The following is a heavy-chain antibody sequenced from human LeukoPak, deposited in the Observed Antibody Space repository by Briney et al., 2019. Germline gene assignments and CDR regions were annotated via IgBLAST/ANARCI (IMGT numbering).Heavy chain of an antibody. Sequence: PGGSLRLSCAASGFTFNSYAMSWVRQPPGKGLEWIGSIYYSGSTYYNPSLKSRVTISVDTSKNQFSLKLSSVTAADTAVYYCARSPKNPYSSSWYYAYWGQGTLVTVSS. V-gene: IGHV4-39*01. J-gene: IGHJ4*02. D-gene: IGHD6-13*01. CDR2: IYYSGST. CDR3: ARSPKNPYSSSWYYAY. CDR1: GFTFNSYA.